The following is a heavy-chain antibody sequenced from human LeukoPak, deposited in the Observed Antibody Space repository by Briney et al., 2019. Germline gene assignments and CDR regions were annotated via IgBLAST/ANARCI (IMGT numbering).Heavy chain of an antibody. Sequence: GGSLRLSCAASGFTFSSYWVSWVRQAPGKGLEWVANIKQDGSEKYYVDSVKGRFTISRDNAKNSLYLQMNSLRAEDTAVYYCARNSGSYRHNWFDPWGQGTLVTVSS. V-gene: IGHV3-7*01. CDR2: IKQDGSEK. CDR3: ARNSGSYRHNWFDP. D-gene: IGHD1-26*01. J-gene: IGHJ5*02. CDR1: GFTFSSYW.